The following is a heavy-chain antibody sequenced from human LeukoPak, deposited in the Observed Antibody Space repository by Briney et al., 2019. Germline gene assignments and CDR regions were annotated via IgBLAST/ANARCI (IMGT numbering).Heavy chain of an antibody. CDR1: GYTFTGYY. V-gene: IGHV1-2*02. J-gene: IGHJ1*01. CDR3: ARDILGGYSYGDEYFQH. D-gene: IGHD5-18*01. Sequence: ASVKVSCEASGYTFTGYYMHWVRQAPGQGLEWMGWINPNSGGTNYAQKFQGRVTMTRDTSISTAYMELSRLRSDDTAVYYCARDILGGYSYGDEYFQHWGQGTLVTVSS. CDR2: INPNSGGT.